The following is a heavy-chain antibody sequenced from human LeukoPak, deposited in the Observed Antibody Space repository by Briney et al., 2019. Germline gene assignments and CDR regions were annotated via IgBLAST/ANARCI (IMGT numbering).Heavy chain of an antibody. Sequence: PSQTLSLTCTVSGDSISSGSYYWSWIRQPAGKGLEWIGRIHTSGRTNYNPSLKSRVTISADTSKNQFSLKLSSVTAADTAVYYCARGVTYYYDSSGYLYWGQGTLVTVSS. V-gene: IGHV4-61*02. D-gene: IGHD3-22*01. CDR1: GDSISSGSYY. CDR2: IHTSGRT. J-gene: IGHJ4*02. CDR3: ARGVTYYYDSSGYLY.